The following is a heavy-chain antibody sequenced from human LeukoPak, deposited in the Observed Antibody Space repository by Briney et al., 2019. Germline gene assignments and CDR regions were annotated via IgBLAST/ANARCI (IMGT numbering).Heavy chain of an antibody. CDR3: ARDRGYCSGGSCYPASAYTVTTRGFDY. CDR1: GFTFSSYS. Sequence: GGSLRLSCAASGFTFSSYSMNWVRQAPGKGLEWVSSISSSSSYIYYADSVKGRFTISRDNAKNSLYLQMNSLRAEDTAVYYCARDRGYCSGGSCYPASAYTVTTRGFDYWGQGTLVTVSS. V-gene: IGHV3-21*01. D-gene: IGHD2-15*01. J-gene: IGHJ4*02. CDR2: ISSSSSYI.